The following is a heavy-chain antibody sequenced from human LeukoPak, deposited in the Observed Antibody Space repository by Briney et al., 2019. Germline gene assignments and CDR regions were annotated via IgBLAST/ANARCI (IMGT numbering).Heavy chain of an antibody. D-gene: IGHD2-8*01. CDR3: AKDNREGHCTNGVCYEVYYYYYMDV. CDR2: ISGDGGST. CDR1: GFTFDDYA. J-gene: IGHJ6*03. Sequence: GGSLRLSCAASGFTFDDYAMHWVRQAPGKGLEWVSLISGDGGSTYYADSVKDRFTISRDNSKNSLYLQMNSLRTEDTALYYCAKDNREGHCTNGVCYEVYYYYYMDVWGKGTTVTVSS. V-gene: IGHV3-43*02.